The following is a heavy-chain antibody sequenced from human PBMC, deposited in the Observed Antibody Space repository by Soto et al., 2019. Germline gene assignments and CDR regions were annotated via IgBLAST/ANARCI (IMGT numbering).Heavy chain of an antibody. CDR1: GFSLSTSGVG. D-gene: IGHD3-10*01. J-gene: IGHJ4*02. Sequence: QITLKESGPTLVKPTQTLTLTCTFSGFSLSTSGVGVDWIRQPPGKALEWLAVIYWDDKTHYSPSLSSRLTVTWATAKHQVVLTMTNMDPVDTATYYCAHRTYFTSGRPFDYWGQGTLVTVSS. V-gene: IGHV2-5*02. CDR2: IYWDDKT. CDR3: AHRTYFTSGRPFDY.